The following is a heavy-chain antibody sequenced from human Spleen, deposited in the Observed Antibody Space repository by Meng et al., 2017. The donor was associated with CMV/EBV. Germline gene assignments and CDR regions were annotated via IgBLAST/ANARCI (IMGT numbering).Heavy chain of an antibody. V-gene: IGHV1-3*02. J-gene: IGHJ4*02. CDR2: SNAGNGNT. CDR3: ARAGHYYDSSGYHY. D-gene: IGHD3-22*01. Sequence: ASVKVSCKASGYTFTSYAMHWVRQAPGQRLEWMGWSNAGNGNTKYSQEFQGRVTMTTDTSTSTAYMELRSLRSDDTAVYYCARAGHYYDSSGYHYWDQGTLVTVSS. CDR1: GYTFTSYA.